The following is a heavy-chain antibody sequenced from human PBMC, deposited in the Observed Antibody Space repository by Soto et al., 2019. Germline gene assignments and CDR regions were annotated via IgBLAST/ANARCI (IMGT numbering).Heavy chain of an antibody. V-gene: IGHV6-1*01. Sequence: PSQTLSLTCAISGDSVSSNSATWNWIRQSPSRGLEWLGRTYYRSKWYNDYAVSVKSRITINPDTSKNQFSLQLNSVTPEDTAVYYCAGARSTWGSTWYFAYWAQGTLVTVSS. CDR2: TYYRSKWYN. D-gene: IGHD6-13*01. J-gene: IGHJ4*02. CDR1: GDSVSSNSAT. CDR3: AGARSTWGSTWYFAY.